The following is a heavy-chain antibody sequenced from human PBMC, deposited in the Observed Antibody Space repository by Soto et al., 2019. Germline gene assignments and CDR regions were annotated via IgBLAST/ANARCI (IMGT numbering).Heavy chain of an antibody. CDR1: GFTFSSYA. D-gene: IGHD3-22*01. Sequence: QVQLVESGGGVVQPGRSLRLSCAASGFTFSSYAMHWVRQAPGKGLEWVAVISYDGSNKYYADSVKGRFTISRDNSKNTLYLQMNSLRAEDTAVYYCARDIVDYTPYYYGMDVWGQGTTVTVSS. J-gene: IGHJ6*02. CDR2: ISYDGSNK. CDR3: ARDIVDYTPYYYGMDV. V-gene: IGHV3-30-3*01.